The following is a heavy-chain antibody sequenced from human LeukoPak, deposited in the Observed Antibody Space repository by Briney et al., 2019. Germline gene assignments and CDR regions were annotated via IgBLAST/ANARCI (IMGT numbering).Heavy chain of an antibody. CDR1: GGSISSYY. CDR2: IYYSGST. D-gene: IGHD2-2*01. CDR3: AGGSSTPGDWFDP. Sequence: SETLSLTCTVSGGSISSYYWSWIRQPPGKGLEWIGYIYYSGSTNYNPSLKSRVTISVDTSKNQFSLKLSPVTAADTAVYHCAGGSSTPGDWFDPWGQGTLVTVSS. J-gene: IGHJ5*02. V-gene: IGHV4-59*01.